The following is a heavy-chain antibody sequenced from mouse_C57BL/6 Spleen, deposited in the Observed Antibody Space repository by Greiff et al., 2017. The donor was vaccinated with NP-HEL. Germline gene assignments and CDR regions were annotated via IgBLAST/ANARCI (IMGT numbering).Heavy chain of an antibody. V-gene: IGHV1-15*01. CDR2: IDPETGGT. CDR3: TITSPYYYGSSGAY. D-gene: IGHD1-1*01. CDR1: GYTFTDYD. J-gene: IGHJ3*01. Sequence: VQLVESGAELVRPGASVTLSCKASGYTFTDYDMHWVKQTPVHGLDWIGAIDPETGGTAYNQKFKGKAILTADKSSSTAYMELRSLTSEDSAVYYCTITSPYYYGSSGAYWGQGTLVTVSA.